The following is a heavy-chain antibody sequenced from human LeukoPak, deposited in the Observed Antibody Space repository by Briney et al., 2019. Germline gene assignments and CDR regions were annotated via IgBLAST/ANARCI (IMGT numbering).Heavy chain of an antibody. V-gene: IGHV1-8*02. CDR3: ATRSGFS. D-gene: IGHD3-10*01. CDR2: MNPNSGNT. J-gene: IGHJ5*02. Sequence: ASVKVSCKASGYTFTGYYMHWVRQATGQGLEWMGWMNPNSGNTGYAQKFQGRVTMTRNTSISTAYMELSSLRSEDTAVYYCATRSGFSWGQGTLVTVSS. CDR1: GYTFTGYY.